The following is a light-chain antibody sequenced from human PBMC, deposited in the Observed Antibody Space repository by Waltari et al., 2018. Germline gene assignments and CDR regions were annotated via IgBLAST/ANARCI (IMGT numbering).Light chain of an antibody. Sequence: DIQMTQSPSSLSASVGDRVTITCRASQSISSYLNWYQQKPGKAPKLLIYGASSLQSGVPSRFSGSGSGTDFTLTISSLQPKDFATYYCQQGYNTPHTFGQGTKLEIK. CDR3: QQGYNTPHT. V-gene: IGKV1-39*01. J-gene: IGKJ2*01. CDR2: GAS. CDR1: QSISSY.